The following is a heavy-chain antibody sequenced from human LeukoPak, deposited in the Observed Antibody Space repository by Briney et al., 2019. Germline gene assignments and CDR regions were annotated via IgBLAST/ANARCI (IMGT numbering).Heavy chain of an antibody. J-gene: IGHJ4*02. V-gene: IGHV5-10-1*01. Sequence: GESLKISCKGSGYSFTSNWISWVRQMPGKGLEWMERIDPSDSYTNFRPSFQGHVSTSADKSISTAYLQWSSLKASDTAIYYCARHRGYCSTSSCQEFDYWGQGTLVTVSS. CDR1: GYSFTSNW. CDR3: ARHRGYCSTSSCQEFDY. D-gene: IGHD2-2*01. CDR2: IDPSDSYT.